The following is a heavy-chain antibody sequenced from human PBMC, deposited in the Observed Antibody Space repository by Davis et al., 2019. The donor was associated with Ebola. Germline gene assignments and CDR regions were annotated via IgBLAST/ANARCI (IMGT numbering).Heavy chain of an antibody. V-gene: IGHV4-34*01. CDR1: GGSFSGYY. Sequence: PGGSLRLSCAVYGGSFSGYYWSWIRQPPGKGLEWIGEINHSGSTNYNPSLKSRVTISVDTSKNQFSLKLSSVTAADTAVYYCASLDFGVVITPWGEWFDPWGQGTLVTVSS. D-gene: IGHD3-3*01. J-gene: IGHJ5*02. CDR2: INHSGST. CDR3: ASLDFGVVITPWGEWFDP.